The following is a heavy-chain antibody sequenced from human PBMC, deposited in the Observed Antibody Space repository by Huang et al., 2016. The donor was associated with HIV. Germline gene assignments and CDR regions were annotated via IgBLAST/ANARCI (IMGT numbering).Heavy chain of an antibody. CDR1: GGSFSDQI. CDR3: AMSLRYQYDSRSYWGRYFDY. CDR2: RIPRLRAP. J-gene: IGHJ4*02. D-gene: IGHD3-16*01. V-gene: IGHV1-69*01. Sequence: QVQLEQSGPAVRKPGSSVKVSCQASGGSFSDQIISWVRQAPGQRFEWVGVRIPRLRAPAYGQEFKGRVTMTADESTATIYMELNSLTSEDTAVYYCAMSLRYQYDSRSYWGRYFDYWGQGTLVTVSS.